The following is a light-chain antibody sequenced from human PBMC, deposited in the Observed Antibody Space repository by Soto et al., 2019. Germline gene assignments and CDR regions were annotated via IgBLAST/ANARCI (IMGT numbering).Light chain of an antibody. J-gene: IGKJ4*01. CDR1: QSVLFSSNNKNY. V-gene: IGKV4-1*01. CDR3: QQYYSTPFT. Sequence: DIVMTQSPDSLAVSLGETATINCKSSQSVLFSSNNKNYLAWYQQKPGQPPKLLIYWASTRESGVPDRFSGSGSGTDFTLTIISLQADDVAVYYCQQYYSTPFTFGGGTKVQIK. CDR2: WAS.